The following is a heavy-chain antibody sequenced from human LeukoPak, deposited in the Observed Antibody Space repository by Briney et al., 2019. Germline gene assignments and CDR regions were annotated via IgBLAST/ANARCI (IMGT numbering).Heavy chain of an antibody. D-gene: IGHD6-13*01. Sequence: SQTLSLTCTVSGGSISSGDYYWSWISQPPGRGLEWIGYIYYSGSTYYNPSLKSRVTISVDTSKTQFSLKLSSVTAADTAVYYCALVQIAAARYFDYWGQGTLVTVSS. V-gene: IGHV4-30-4*08. J-gene: IGHJ4*02. CDR1: GGSISSGDYY. CDR3: ALVQIAAARYFDY. CDR2: IYYSGST.